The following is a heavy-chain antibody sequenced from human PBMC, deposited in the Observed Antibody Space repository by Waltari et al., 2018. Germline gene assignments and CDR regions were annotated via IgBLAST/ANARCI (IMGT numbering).Heavy chain of an antibody. CDR2: IYWDDDK. Sequence: QITLKESGPTLVKPTQTLTLTCTFSGFSLSTSGVSVGWFRRPPGKALEWLALIYWDDDKRYSPSLKSRLTSTKDTSKKQVVLTMTNMDPVDTATYYCAHSGHFWSGFYVDYYFDFWGQGTLVTVSS. J-gene: IGHJ4*02. D-gene: IGHD3-3*02. V-gene: IGHV2-5*02. CDR3: AHSGHFWSGFYVDYYFDF. CDR1: GFSLSTSGVS.